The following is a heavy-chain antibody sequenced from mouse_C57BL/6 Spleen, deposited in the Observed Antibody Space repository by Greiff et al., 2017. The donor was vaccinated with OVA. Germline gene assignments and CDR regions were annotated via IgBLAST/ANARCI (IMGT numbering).Heavy chain of an antibody. CDR3: ARENFITTGSYFDV. J-gene: IGHJ1*03. V-gene: IGHV1-18*01. CDR2: INPNNGGT. D-gene: IGHD1-1*01. CDR1: GYTFTDYN. Sequence: EVKLQESGPELVKPGASVKIPCKASGYTFTDYNMDWVKQSHGKSLEWIGDINPNNGGTIYNQKFKGKATLTVDKSSSTAYMELRSLTSEDTAVYYCARENFITTGSYFDVWGTGTTVTVSS.